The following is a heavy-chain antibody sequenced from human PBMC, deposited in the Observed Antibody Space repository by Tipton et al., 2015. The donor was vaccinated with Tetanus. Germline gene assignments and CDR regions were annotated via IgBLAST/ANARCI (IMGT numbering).Heavy chain of an antibody. CDR3: ARGFGVYWYYFDY. V-gene: IGHV4-4*07. J-gene: IGHJ4*02. CDR2: IDTSGIT. D-gene: IGHD5/OR15-5a*01. CDR1: ADSFTNFY. Sequence: LVQPSETLSLTCTVSADSFTNFYWTWIRQPAGKGLEWIGRIDTSGITNYNPSLKSRVTMSVDTSKNQFSLKLSSVTAADTAVYYCARGFGVYWYYFDYWGQGTLVTVSS.